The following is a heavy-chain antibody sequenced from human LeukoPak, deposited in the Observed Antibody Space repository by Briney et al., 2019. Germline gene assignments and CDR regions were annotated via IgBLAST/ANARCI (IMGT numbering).Heavy chain of an antibody. V-gene: IGHV1-18*01. D-gene: IGHD2-15*01. CDR1: GYTFTSYA. CDR3: ARDRIGFDP. Sequence: VASVKVSCKASGYTFTSYAIVWVRQAPGQGLEWMGWISVYDGNTNYAQKFQDRVTMTTDTSTSTVYMEVRSLRSDDTAVYYCARDRIGFDPWGQGTLVTVSS. J-gene: IGHJ5*02. CDR2: ISVYDGNT.